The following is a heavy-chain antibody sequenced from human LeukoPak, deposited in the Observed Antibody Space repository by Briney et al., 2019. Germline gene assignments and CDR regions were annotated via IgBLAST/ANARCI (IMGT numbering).Heavy chain of an antibody. J-gene: IGHJ4*02. CDR3: AKQVVRSGSYIDF. CDR2: ISSGGGST. Sequence: GGSLRLSCAASGFTFSTYAMSWVRQAPGKGLEWVSAISSGGGSTYYPDSVKGRFTISRDDSKNTPYLHMNSLRAEDTAVYYCAKQVVRSGSYIDFWGQGTLVTVSS. CDR1: GFTFSTYA. D-gene: IGHD1-26*01. V-gene: IGHV3-23*01.